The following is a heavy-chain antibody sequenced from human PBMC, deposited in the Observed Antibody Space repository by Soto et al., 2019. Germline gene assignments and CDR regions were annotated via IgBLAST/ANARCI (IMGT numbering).Heavy chain of an antibody. V-gene: IGHV4-31*03. J-gene: IGHJ5*02. CDR2: ISSSGST. CDR1: GDSIGGVGY. Sequence: SETLSLTCTVSGDSIGGVGYWSWIRQFPGRGLEWIGCISSSGSTYYNPALNNRISLSLDTSQNQFSLKLLSVTAADTAVYYCARDPHEFWNSYFFDPWGPGTLVTVSS. D-gene: IGHD3-3*01. CDR3: ARDPHEFWNSYFFDP.